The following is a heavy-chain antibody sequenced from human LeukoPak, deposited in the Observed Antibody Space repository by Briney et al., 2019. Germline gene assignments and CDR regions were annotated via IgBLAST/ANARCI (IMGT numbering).Heavy chain of an antibody. CDR2: VSYDGTET. CDR3: ARSARGVIFDV. V-gene: IGHV3-30*03. CDR1: GFIFGRYG. D-gene: IGHD3-10*01. J-gene: IGHJ6*04. Sequence: PGGSLRLSCAASGFIFGRYGMHWVRQAPGKGLEWVAVVSYDGTETKYADSVKGRLNLSRDNSKNTVYLQMNSLTFEDTAVYYCARSARGVIFDVWGKGTTAIVSS.